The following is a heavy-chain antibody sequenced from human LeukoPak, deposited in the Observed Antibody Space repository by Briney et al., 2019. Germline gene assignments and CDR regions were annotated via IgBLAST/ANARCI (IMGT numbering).Heavy chain of an antibody. CDR1: GFTFSSYD. CDR3: AKDHYGSGSRYYFDY. Sequence: GGSLRLSCAASGFTFSSYDMHWVRQATGKGLEWVSAIGTAGDTYYPGSVKGRFTISRDNSKNTLYLQMNSLRAEDTAVYYCAKDHYGSGSRYYFDYWGQGTLVTVSS. J-gene: IGHJ4*02. V-gene: IGHV3-13*01. CDR2: IGTAGDT. D-gene: IGHD3-10*01.